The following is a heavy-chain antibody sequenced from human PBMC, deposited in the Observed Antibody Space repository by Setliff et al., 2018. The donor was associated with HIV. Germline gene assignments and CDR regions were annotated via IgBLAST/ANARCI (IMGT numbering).Heavy chain of an antibody. CDR1: GYTFTGSY. CDR2: INPSSGGI. Sequence: ASVKVSCKASGYTFTGSYMHWVRQAPGQGLEWMGWINPSSGGIHYAQNFQDRVTMTRDTSIRTAYMELRRLRSDDTAIYYCARGFGHCGGDCYSDLFDYWGQGTLVTVPQ. J-gene: IGHJ4*02. D-gene: IGHD2-21*02. CDR3: ARGFGHCGGDCYSDLFDY. V-gene: IGHV1-2*02.